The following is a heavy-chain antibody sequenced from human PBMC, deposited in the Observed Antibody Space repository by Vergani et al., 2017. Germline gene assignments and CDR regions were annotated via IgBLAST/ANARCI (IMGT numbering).Heavy chain of an antibody. CDR2: IYYSGSP. CDR3: ARVSRDDSSGYYYYYGMDV. Sequence: QVQLQESGPGLVKPSQPLSLTCTVSGGSISSGDYYWSWIRQPPGKGLEWIGYIYYSGSPYYNPSLKSRVTISVDTSKNQFSLKLSSVTAADTAGYYCARVSRDDSSGYYYYYGMDVWGQGTTVTVSS. V-gene: IGHV4-30-4*01. J-gene: IGHJ6*02. D-gene: IGHD3-22*01. CDR1: GGSISSGDYY.